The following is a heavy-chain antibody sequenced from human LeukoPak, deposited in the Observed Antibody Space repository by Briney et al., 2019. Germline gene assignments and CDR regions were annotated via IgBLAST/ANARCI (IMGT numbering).Heavy chain of an antibody. CDR2: IKQDGSEK. D-gene: IGHD2-2*01. CDR3: ATVYCTTTNCFRRFDY. V-gene: IGHV3-7*01. CDR1: GFTFSSYW. J-gene: IGHJ4*02. Sequence: GGSLGLSCAASGFTFSSYWMSWVRQAPGKGLEWVANIKQDGSEKYYVDSVEGRFTISRNNAKNSLYLQMNSLRAEDTAVYYCATVYCTTTNCFRRFDYWGQGILVTVSS.